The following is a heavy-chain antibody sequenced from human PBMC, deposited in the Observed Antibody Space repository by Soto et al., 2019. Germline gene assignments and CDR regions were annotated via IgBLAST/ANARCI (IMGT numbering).Heavy chain of an antibody. Sequence: GGSLRLSCAASGFTFSSSWMHWVRQAPGKGLVWVSRVSGDGSSTNYADSVKGRFTISRDDSKNTLYLQMNSLRAEDTAVYYCAKNYYFDCWGQGTRVTVSS. CDR3: AKNYYFDC. J-gene: IGHJ4*02. CDR2: VSGDGSST. CDR1: GFTFSSSW. V-gene: IGHV3-74*01.